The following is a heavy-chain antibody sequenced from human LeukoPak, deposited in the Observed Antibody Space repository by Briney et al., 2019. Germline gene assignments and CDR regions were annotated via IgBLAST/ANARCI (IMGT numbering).Heavy chain of an antibody. D-gene: IGHD3-3*01. Sequence: GGSLRLSCAASGFTFSSYEMNWVRQAPGKGLEWVSYISSSGSTIYYADSVKGRFTISRDNAKNSLYLQMNSLRAEDTAVYYCARAHTIFGVVINFDYWGQGTLVTVSS. J-gene: IGHJ4*02. CDR1: GFTFSSYE. CDR2: ISSSGSTI. V-gene: IGHV3-48*03. CDR3: ARAHTIFGVVINFDY.